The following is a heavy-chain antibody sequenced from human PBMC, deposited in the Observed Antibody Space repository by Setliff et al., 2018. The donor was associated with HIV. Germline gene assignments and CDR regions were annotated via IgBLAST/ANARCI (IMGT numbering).Heavy chain of an antibody. CDR1: GGTFSSYA. CDR3: ATVSYYYDRSAYLGVFDY. V-gene: IGHV1-24*01. J-gene: IGHJ4*02. D-gene: IGHD3-22*01. CDR2: FDPEDGET. Sequence: ASVKVSCKASGGTFSSYAISWVRQAPGKGLEWMGGFDPEDGETIYAHKFQGRVTMTEDTSTDSAYMELSSLRSEDTAVYYCATVSYYYDRSAYLGVFDYWGQGTLVTVSS.